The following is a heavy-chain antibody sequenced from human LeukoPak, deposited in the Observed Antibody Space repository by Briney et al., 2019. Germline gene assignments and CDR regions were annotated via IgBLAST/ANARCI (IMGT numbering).Heavy chain of an antibody. J-gene: IGHJ4*02. CDR3: ARDYHGSGSLTTFDY. CDR1: GYTFTSFY. CDR2: INPRGGSA. V-gene: IGHV1-46*01. Sequence: ASVTVSCKASGYTFTSFYMHWVRQAPGQGLEWMGIINPRGGSASSAQKFQGRVTLTRDTSTSTVYMELSSLSSQDTAVYYCARDYHGSGSLTTFDYWGQGTLVIVSS. D-gene: IGHD3-10*01.